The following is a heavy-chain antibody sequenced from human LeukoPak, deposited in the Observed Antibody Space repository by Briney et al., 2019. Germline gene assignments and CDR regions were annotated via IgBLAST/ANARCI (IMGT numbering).Heavy chain of an antibody. V-gene: IGHV3-53*01. D-gene: IGHD2-2*01. J-gene: IGHJ4*02. Sequence: GGSLKLSCAASGFTVSSNYMSWVRQAPGKGLEWVSVIYSGGSTYYADSVKGRFTISRDNSKNTLYLQMNSLRAEDTAVYYCARVKPAAILSYFDYWGQGTLVTVSS. CDR2: IYSGGST. CDR3: ARVKPAAILSYFDY. CDR1: GFTVSSNY.